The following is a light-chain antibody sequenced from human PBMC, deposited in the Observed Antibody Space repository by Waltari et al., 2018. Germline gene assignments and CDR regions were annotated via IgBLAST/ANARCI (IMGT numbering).Light chain of an antibody. Sequence: QSALTQPASVSGSPGQSITISCPGTSSDVGTSNSVSWYQDHPGQGPKVIIYDVSNRPSGVSARFSGSKSGNTASVTISGLQAEDEADYYCSSQSSDNVVLFGGGTKVTVL. V-gene: IGLV2-14*03. J-gene: IGLJ3*02. CDR1: SSDVGTSNS. CDR2: DVS. CDR3: SSQSSDNVVL.